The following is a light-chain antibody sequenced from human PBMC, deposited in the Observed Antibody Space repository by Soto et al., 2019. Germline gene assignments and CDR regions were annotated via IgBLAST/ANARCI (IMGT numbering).Light chain of an antibody. CDR3: QQYGSSGRT. Sequence: EIVLTHSPGTLSLSPCERATLSWSTSQSVSSNYLAWYQQKPGQAPRLLIYGASSRATGIPDRFSGSGSGTDFTLTISRLEPEDFAVYYCQQYGSSGRTFGQGTKVDIK. CDR1: QSVSSNY. CDR2: GAS. V-gene: IGKV3-20*01. J-gene: IGKJ1*01.